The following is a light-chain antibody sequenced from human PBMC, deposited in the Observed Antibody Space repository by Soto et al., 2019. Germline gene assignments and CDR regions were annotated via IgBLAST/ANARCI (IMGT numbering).Light chain of an antibody. CDR1: QSISSW. J-gene: IGKJ5*01. V-gene: IGKV1-5*01. Sequence: DIQMTQSPSTLSSSLGDRVTITCRASQSISSWLAWYQQKPGKAPKLLIYDASSLESGVPSRFSGSGSGTEFTLTISRLQNDDFATYYGQQYNSYSYTFGQGTRLEI. CDR3: QQYNSYSYT. CDR2: DAS.